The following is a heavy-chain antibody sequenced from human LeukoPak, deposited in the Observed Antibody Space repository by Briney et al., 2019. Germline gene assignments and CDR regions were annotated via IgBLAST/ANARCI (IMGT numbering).Heavy chain of an antibody. J-gene: IGHJ5*02. D-gene: IGHD2-15*01. CDR2: TNSDGTNT. Sequence: PGGSLRLSCAASGFTFSSYWMHWVRQAPGKGLVWGSRTNSDGTNTSYADSVKGRFTISRDNAKNTLYLQMNSLRAEDTAVYYCARDRGAYCSGGSCYSRNWFDPWGQGTLVTVSS. V-gene: IGHV3-74*01. CDR3: ARDRGAYCSGGSCYSRNWFDP. CDR1: GFTFSSYW.